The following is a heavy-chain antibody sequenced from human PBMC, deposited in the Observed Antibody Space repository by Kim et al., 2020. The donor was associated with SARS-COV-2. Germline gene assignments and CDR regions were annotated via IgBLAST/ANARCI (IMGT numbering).Heavy chain of an antibody. CDR1: GGSISSYY. V-gene: IGHV4-59*01. J-gene: IGHJ5*02. D-gene: IGHD2-2*01. Sequence: SETLSLTCTVSGGSISSYYWSWIRQPPGKGLEWIGYIYYSGSTNYNPSLKSRVTISVDTSKNQFSLKLSSVTAADTAVYYCARDVVPAASWFDPWGQGTLVTVSS. CDR2: IYYSGST. CDR3: ARDVVPAASWFDP.